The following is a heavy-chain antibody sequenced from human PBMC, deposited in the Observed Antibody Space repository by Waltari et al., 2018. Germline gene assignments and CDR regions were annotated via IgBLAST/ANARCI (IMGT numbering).Heavy chain of an antibody. CDR3: ARRYCSGARCLYFDH. V-gene: IGHV5-51*01. CDR2: INPADSDT. D-gene: IGHD2-15*01. CDR1: VYSFTSPW. J-gene: IGHJ4*02. Sequence: EVQLVQSGAEVKKPGESLKISCQGSVYSFTSPWLAWVRPIPGKAPEWMVIINPADSDTRYSPSFQGQVTISADKSISTAYLQWSSLKASDTAMYYCARRYCSGARCLYFDHWGQGTLVTVSS.